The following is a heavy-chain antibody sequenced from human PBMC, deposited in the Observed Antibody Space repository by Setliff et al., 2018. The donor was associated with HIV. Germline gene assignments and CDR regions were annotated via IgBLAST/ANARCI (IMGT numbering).Heavy chain of an antibody. D-gene: IGHD3-22*01. J-gene: IGHJ4*02. CDR1: GGSISSGSYY. CDR2: INHSGRT. Sequence: SETLSLTCTVSGGSISSGSYYWNWIRQPPGKGLEWIGEINHSGRTKYSPSLRSRVSISVDTSKTQFSLKLSSVTAADTAVYYCARHDSGGYYSLDYWGQGTLVTVSS. V-gene: IGHV4-39*01. CDR3: ARHDSGGYYSLDY.